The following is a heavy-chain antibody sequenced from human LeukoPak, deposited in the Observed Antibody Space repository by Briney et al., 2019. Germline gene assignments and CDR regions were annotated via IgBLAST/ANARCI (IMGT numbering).Heavy chain of an antibody. Sequence: ASVKVSCKASGYTFTSYYMHWVRQAPGQGLEWMGIINPNSGGTNYAQKFQGRVTMTRDTSISTAYMELSRLRSDDTAVYYCARDMAGELLIGSYYYMDVWGKGTTVTVSS. D-gene: IGHD1-26*01. CDR2: INPNSGGT. J-gene: IGHJ6*03. CDR1: GYTFTSYY. V-gene: IGHV1-2*02. CDR3: ARDMAGELLIGSYYYMDV.